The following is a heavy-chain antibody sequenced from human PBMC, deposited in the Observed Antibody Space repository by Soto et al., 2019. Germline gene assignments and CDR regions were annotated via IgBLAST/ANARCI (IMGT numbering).Heavy chain of an antibody. D-gene: IGHD6-13*01. J-gene: IGHJ6*02. CDR2: INPNSGGT. CDR3: ARALVAAAGHYFCYGMDV. V-gene: IGHV1-2*04. CDR1: GYTFTGYY. Sequence: ASVKVSCKASGYTFTGYYMHWVRQAPGQGLEWMGWINPNSGGTNYAQKFQGWVTMTRDTSISTAYMELSRLRSDDTAVYYCARALVAAAGHYFCYGMDVWGQGTTVTVSS.